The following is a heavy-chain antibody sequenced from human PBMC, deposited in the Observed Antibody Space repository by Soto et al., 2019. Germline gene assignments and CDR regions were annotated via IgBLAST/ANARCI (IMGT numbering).Heavy chain of an antibody. D-gene: IGHD6-19*01. CDR1: GFAFSNQG. CDR2: ISGSGGGT. V-gene: IGHV3-23*01. J-gene: IGHJ4*02. Sequence: GGSLRLSCAASGFAFSNQGMHWVRRAPGKGLEWVSAISGSGGGTYYADSVKGRFTISRDNSKNTLYLQMNSLRAEDTAVYYCASKDGYSSGRTDYWGQGTLVTVS. CDR3: ASKDGYSSGRTDY.